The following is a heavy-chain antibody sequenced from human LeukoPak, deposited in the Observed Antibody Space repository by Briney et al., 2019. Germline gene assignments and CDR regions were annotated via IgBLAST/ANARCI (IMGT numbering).Heavy chain of an antibody. CDR1: GFTFSSYG. CDR2: ISYDGSKK. J-gene: IGHJ4*02. D-gene: IGHD4-17*01. Sequence: PGGSLRLSCTASGFTFSSYGMHWVRQAPGKGLEWVAVISYDGSKKYYAESVKGRFTISRDNSKNTLYLQMNSLRAEDTAVYSCAIGGYGDYVEAFDYWGQGTLVTVS. CDR3: AIGGYGDYVEAFDY. V-gene: IGHV3-30*03.